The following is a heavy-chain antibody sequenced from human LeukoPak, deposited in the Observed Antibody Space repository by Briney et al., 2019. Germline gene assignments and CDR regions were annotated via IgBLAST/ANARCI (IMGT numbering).Heavy chain of an antibody. CDR2: ISANSGNT. Sequence: AASVKVSCKPSGYSLTRKGISWVRQAPGQGLEWMAWISANSGNTNYAQNFQDRVTLTTDTSTSTAYMELRSLRSDDTAVYYCARDVNYAFDYWGQGTLVTVSS. CDR1: GYSLTRKG. CDR3: ARDVNYAFDY. V-gene: IGHV1-18*01. D-gene: IGHD3-16*01. J-gene: IGHJ4*02.